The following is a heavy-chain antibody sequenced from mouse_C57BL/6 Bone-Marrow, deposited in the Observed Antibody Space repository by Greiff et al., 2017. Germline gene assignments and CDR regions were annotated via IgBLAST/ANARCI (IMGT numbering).Heavy chain of an antibody. CDR3: ARQEDYYGSSSWFAY. Sequence: EVKVVESGGGLVQPGGSLKLSCAASGFTFTDYYMYWVRQTPEKRLEWVAYISNGGGSTYYPDTVKGRFTISRDNAKNTLYLQMSRLKSEDTAMYYCARQEDYYGSSSWFAYWGQGTLVTVSA. D-gene: IGHD1-1*01. J-gene: IGHJ3*01. CDR1: GFTFTDYY. V-gene: IGHV5-12*01. CDR2: ISNGGGST.